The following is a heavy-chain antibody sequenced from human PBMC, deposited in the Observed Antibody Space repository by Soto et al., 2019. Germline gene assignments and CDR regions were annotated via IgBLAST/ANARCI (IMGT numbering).Heavy chain of an antibody. J-gene: IGHJ4*02. CDR2: IYPGDSDT. CDR3: ASSYCSGGSCYAGPLVY. D-gene: IGHD2-15*01. Sequence: XXSLKICCKGSGYSFTSYWIVWGRQMPGKGLEWMGIIYPGDSDTRYSPSFQGQVTISADKSISTAYLQWSSLKASDNAMYYCASSYCSGGSCYAGPLVYWGQGTLVTVSS. CDR1: GYSFTSYW. V-gene: IGHV5-51*01.